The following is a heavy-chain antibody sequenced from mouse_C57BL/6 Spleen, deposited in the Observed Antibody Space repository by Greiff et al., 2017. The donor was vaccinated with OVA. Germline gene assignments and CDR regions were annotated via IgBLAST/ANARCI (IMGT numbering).Heavy chain of an antibody. CDR3: ARWLLSYAMDY. CDR2: IYPGDGDT. CDR1: GYAFSSSW. D-gene: IGHD2-3*01. V-gene: IGHV1-82*01. Sequence: VQLVESGPELVKPGASVKISCKASGYAFSSSWMNWVKQRPGKGLEWIGRIYPGDGDTNYNGKFKGKATLTADKSSSTAYMQLSSLTSEDSAVYFCARWLLSYAMDYWGQGTSVTVSS. J-gene: IGHJ4*01.